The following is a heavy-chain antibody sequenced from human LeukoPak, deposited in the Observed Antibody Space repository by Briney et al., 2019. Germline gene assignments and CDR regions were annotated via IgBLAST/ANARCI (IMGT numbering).Heavy chain of an antibody. D-gene: IGHD6-6*01. CDR3: ARRSSYYYYGMDV. J-gene: IGHJ6*02. CDR2: IYYSGST. V-gene: IGHV4-59*08. CDR1: GGSISSYY. Sequence: SETLSLTCTVSGGSISSYYWSWIRQPPGKGLEWIGYIYYSGSTNYSPSLKSRVTISVDTSKNQFSLKLSSVTAADTAVYYCARRSSYYYYGMDVWGQGTTVTVSS.